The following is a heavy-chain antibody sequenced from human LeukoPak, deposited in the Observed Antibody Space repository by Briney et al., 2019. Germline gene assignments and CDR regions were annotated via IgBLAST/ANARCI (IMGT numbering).Heavy chain of an antibody. Sequence: SETLSLTCAVSGGSISSGGYSWSWIRQPPGKGLEWIGYIYYSGSTYYNPSLKSRVTISVDTSKNQFSLKLSSVTAADTAVYYCARGGYYDSRGAFDIWGQGTMVTVSS. CDR3: ARGGYYDSRGAFDI. V-gene: IGHV4-30-4*07. J-gene: IGHJ3*02. CDR1: GGSISSGGYS. D-gene: IGHD3-22*01. CDR2: IYYSGST.